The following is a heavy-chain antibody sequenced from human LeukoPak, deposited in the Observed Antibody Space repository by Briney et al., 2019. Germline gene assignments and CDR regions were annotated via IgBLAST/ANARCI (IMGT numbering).Heavy chain of an antibody. V-gene: IGHV3-23*01. Sequence: GGSLRLSCAASGFTLSSYAMSWVRQAPGKGVEWVSSISASGGSTNYADCVKGRFTISRDNSKNTVYLQMNSLRAEDTAVYYCAKVMKGSERLTMVRGVIIKTAVLYYMDVWGKGTTVTVSS. CDR1: GFTLSSYA. CDR3: AKVMKGSERLTMVRGVIIKTAVLYYMDV. CDR2: ISASGGST. D-gene: IGHD3-10*01. J-gene: IGHJ6*03.